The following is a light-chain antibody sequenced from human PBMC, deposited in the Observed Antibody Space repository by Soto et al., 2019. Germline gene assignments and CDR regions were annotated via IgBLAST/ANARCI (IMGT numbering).Light chain of an antibody. CDR2: DVI. J-gene: IGLJ2*01. Sequence: QSALTQPPSASGSPGQSVTISCTGTSRDIGGCDFVSWYQQHPGKAPKLLIYDVIKRPSGVPDRFSGSKSGNTASLTVSGLQTDDEADYYCSSYGGSNNLLFGGGTKVTVL. V-gene: IGLV2-8*01. CDR3: SSYGGSNNLL. CDR1: SRDIGGCDF.